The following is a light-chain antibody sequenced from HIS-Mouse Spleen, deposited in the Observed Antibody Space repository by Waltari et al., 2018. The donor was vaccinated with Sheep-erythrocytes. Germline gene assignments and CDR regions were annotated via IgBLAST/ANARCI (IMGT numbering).Light chain of an antibody. V-gene: IGLV2-23*01. J-gene: IGLJ3*02. CDR2: EGS. Sequence: SALTQPRSVSGSPGQSVTISCTGTSSDVGGYNYVSWYQQHPGKAPKLMIYEGSKRPSGVSNRFSGSKSGNTASLTISGLQAEDEADYYCCSYAGSSTPWVFGGGTKLTVL. CDR1: SSDVGGYNY. CDR3: CSYAGSSTPWV.